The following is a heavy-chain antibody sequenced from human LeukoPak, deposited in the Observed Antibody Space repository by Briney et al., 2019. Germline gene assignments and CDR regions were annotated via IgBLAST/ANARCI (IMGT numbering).Heavy chain of an antibody. D-gene: IGHD2-15*01. CDR1: GGSISSYY. CDR3: ARDDFYCSGGSCYGWFDP. V-gene: IGHV4-59*01. Sequence: SETLSLTCTVSGGSISSYYWSWIRQPPGKGLEWIGYIYYSGSTNYNPSLKSRVTISVDTSKNQFSLKLSSVTAADTAVYYCARDDFYCSGGSCYGWFDPWGQGTLVTVSS. CDR2: IYYSGST. J-gene: IGHJ5*02.